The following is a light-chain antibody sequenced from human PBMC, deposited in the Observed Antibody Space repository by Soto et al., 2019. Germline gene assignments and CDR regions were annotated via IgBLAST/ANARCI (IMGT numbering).Light chain of an antibody. CDR2: DAS. CDR3: HQYDNLLFT. J-gene: IGKJ3*01. CDR1: QDIRNY. V-gene: IGKV1-33*01. Sequence: DIQMTQSPSSLSASVGDRVTITCQASQDIRNYLNWYQQKPGKAPKLLIYDASNLETVVPSRFSGSGSGTDFTFTISSLQPEDIATYYCHQYDNLLFTFGPGTKVYIK.